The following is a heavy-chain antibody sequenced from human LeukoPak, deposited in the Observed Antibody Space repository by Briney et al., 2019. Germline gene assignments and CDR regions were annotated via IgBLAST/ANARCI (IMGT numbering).Heavy chain of an antibody. CDR2: IYHSGST. CDR3: AREGGYCTNGVCYYYYYYYMDV. V-gene: IGHV4-39*07. CDR1: GGSISSSSYY. Sequence: SETLSLTCTVSGGSISSSSYYWGWIRQPPGKGLEWIGGIYHSGSTYYNPSLKSRVTISVDTSKNQFSLKLSSVTAADTAVYYCAREGGYCTNGVCYYYYYYYMDVWGKGTTVTVSS. D-gene: IGHD2-8*01. J-gene: IGHJ6*03.